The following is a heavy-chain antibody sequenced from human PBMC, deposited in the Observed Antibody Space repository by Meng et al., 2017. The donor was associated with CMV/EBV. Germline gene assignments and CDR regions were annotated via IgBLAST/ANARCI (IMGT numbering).Heavy chain of an antibody. V-gene: IGHV4-59*01. D-gene: IGHD3-3*01. CDR3: ARGVYDFWSGYYPKYYFDY. CDR1: GGSISSYY. CDR2: IYYSGST. J-gene: IGHJ4*02. Sequence: PETLSLTCTVSGGSISSYYWSWIRQPPGKGLEWIGYIYYSGSTNYNPSLKSRVTISVDTSKNQLSLKLSSVTAADTAVYYCARGVYDFWSGYYPKYYFDYWGQGTLVTVSS.